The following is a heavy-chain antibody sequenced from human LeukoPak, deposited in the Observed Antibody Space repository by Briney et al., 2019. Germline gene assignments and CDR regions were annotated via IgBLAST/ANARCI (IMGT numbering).Heavy chain of an antibody. J-gene: IGHJ6*02. Sequence: GGSLRLSCAASGFTFDDYGMSWVRQAPGKGLGWVSGINWNGGSTGYADSVKGRFTTSRDNAKNSLYLQMNSLRAEDTALYHCARDGRYCSSTSCYIDDYYYYGMDVWGQGTTVTVSS. CDR2: INWNGGST. D-gene: IGHD2-2*01. V-gene: IGHV3-20*01. CDR1: GFTFDDYG. CDR3: ARDGRYCSSTSCYIDDYYYYGMDV.